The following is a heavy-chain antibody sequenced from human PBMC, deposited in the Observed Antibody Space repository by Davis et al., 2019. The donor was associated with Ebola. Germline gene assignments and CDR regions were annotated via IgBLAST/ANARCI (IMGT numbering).Heavy chain of an antibody. J-gene: IGHJ4*02. V-gene: IGHV5-51*01. D-gene: IGHD3-10*01. Sequence: GESLKISCKGSGYSFTSYWIAWVRQLPGKGLECMGIIYPGDSDTRYSPSFQGQVTISADRSISTAYLQWSSLKASDTAMYYCARGPRSYFRAGGDDYWGQGTLVTVSS. CDR3: ARGPRSYFRAGGDDY. CDR1: GYSFTSYW. CDR2: IYPGDSDT.